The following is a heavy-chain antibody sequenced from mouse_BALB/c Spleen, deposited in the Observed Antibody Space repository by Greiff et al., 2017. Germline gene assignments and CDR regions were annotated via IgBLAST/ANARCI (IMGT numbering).Heavy chain of an antibody. CDR2: IDPSDSET. CDR1: GYSFTSYW. J-gene: IGHJ4*01. V-gene: IGHV1S126*01. Sequence: VQLQQSGPQLVRPGASVKISCKASGYSFTSYWMHWVKQRPGQGLEWIGMIDPSDSETRLNQKFKDKATLTVDKSSSTAYMQLSSPTSEDSAVYYCARRRNYYGSSAMDYWGQGTSVTVSS. D-gene: IGHD1-1*01. CDR3: ARRRNYYGSSAMDY.